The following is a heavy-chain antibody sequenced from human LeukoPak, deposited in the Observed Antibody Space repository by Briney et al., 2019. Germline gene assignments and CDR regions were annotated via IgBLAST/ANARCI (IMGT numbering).Heavy chain of an antibody. CDR2: IRYDGSNK. Sequence: PGGSLRLSCTASGFPFYNYAMTWVRQAPGKGLEWVAFIRYDGSNKYYADSVKGRFTISRDNSKNTLYLQMNSLRAEDTAVYYCAKDDGDIVVPEGYYFDYWGQGTLVTVSS. V-gene: IGHV3-30*02. CDR1: GFPFYNYA. J-gene: IGHJ4*02. CDR3: AKDDGDIVVPEGYYFDY. D-gene: IGHD2-21*01.